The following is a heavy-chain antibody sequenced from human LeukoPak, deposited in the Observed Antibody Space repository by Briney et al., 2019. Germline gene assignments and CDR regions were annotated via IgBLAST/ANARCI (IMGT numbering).Heavy chain of an antibody. CDR2: MSSCSSYI. J-gene: IGHJ4*02. Sequence: GGSLRLSCAASGFTFSSYSMNWVRQAPAKGLERVSFMSSCSSYIYYADSVKGRLTISRDNAKNSLYLQMTSLRADDTAAYYCSIGHSGNYYGGFDYWGQGTLVTVSS. CDR3: SIGHSGNYYGGFDY. CDR1: GFTFSSYS. V-gene: IGHV3-21*01. D-gene: IGHD1-26*01.